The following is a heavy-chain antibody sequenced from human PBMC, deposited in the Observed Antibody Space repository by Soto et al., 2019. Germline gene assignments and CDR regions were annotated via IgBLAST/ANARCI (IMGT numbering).Heavy chain of an antibody. CDR3: SRDGDYYGLDV. CDR1: GFNSGXYG. D-gene: IGHD3-3*01. Sequence: GGSLRLSXSFSGFNSGXYGLTWVRQAPGKGLEWVGFTGRPAYGGTTEYAASVKGRFIISRDDSKHVAYLQMNSLQTEDTAIYYCSRDGDYYGLDVWGQGTTVTVSS. J-gene: IGHJ6*02. CDR2: TGRPAYGGTT. V-gene: IGHV3-49*04.